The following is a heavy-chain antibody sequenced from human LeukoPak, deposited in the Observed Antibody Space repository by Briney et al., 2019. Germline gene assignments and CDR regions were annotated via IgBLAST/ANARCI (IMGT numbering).Heavy chain of an antibody. CDR2: INHSGST. Sequence: SETLSLTCAVYGGSFSGYYWSWIRQPPGKGLEWIGEINHSGSTNYNPSLKSRVTISVDTSKNQFSLKLSSVTAADTAVYHCARGGYCSGGSCYGDRWFDPWGREPWSPSPQ. V-gene: IGHV4-34*01. CDR1: GGSFSGYY. D-gene: IGHD2-15*01. CDR3: ARGGYCSGGSCYGDRWFDP. J-gene: IGHJ5*02.